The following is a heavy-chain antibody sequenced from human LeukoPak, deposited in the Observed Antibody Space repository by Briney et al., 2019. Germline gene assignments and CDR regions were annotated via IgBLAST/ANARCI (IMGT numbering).Heavy chain of an antibody. J-gene: IGHJ4*02. D-gene: IGHD6-19*01. Sequence: GGSLRLSCAGSGFIFRDYWLTWVRQAPGKGLQWVANINPDGSDKNYVDSLKGRFTIFRDNAKNLLFLQMNSLRVEDTAVYYCAGPPQAGPFDYWGREPWSPSP. CDR1: GFIFRDYW. CDR3: AGPPQAGPFDY. CDR2: INPDGSDK. V-gene: IGHV3-7*01.